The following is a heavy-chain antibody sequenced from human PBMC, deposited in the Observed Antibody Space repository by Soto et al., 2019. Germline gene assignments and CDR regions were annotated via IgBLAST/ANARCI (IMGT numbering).Heavy chain of an antibody. J-gene: IGHJ3*02. D-gene: IGHD3-10*01. CDR1: GGSISSYY. CDR2: IYYSGST. CDR3: ARAKVTMVRGVIISVAFDI. Sequence: QVQLQESGPGLVKPSETLSLTCTVSGGSISSYYWSWIRQPPGKGLEWIGYIYYSGSTNYNPSLKSRVTISVDTSKNQFSLKLSSVTAADTAVYYCARAKVTMVRGVIISVAFDIWGQGTMVTVSS. V-gene: IGHV4-59*01.